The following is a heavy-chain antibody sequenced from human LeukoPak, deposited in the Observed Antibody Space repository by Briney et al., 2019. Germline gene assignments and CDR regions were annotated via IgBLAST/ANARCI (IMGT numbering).Heavy chain of an antibody. V-gene: IGHV4-59*01. CDR2: IYYSGST. Sequence: SETLSLTCTVSGGSISSYYWSWIRQPAGKGLEWIGYIYYSGSTNYNPSLKSRVTISVDTSKNQFSLKLSSVTAADTAVYYCARGEMATIEDAFDIWGQGTMVTVSS. J-gene: IGHJ3*02. CDR3: ARGEMATIEDAFDI. D-gene: IGHD5-24*01. CDR1: GGSISSYY.